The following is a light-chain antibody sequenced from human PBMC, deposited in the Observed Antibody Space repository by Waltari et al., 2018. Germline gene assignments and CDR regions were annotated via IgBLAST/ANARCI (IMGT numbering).Light chain of an antibody. CDR3: QQRTNWPLT. CDR2: DTS. CDR1: QSVNNY. Sequence: DIVLTQSPATLSLSPGERATLSCRASQSVNNYLSWYQQKPGQAPRPLIYDTSNRATGIPARCSGSGSGTDFTLTISSLEPEDFAVYYCQQRTNWPLTFGGGTKVEIK. J-gene: IGKJ4*01. V-gene: IGKV3-11*01.